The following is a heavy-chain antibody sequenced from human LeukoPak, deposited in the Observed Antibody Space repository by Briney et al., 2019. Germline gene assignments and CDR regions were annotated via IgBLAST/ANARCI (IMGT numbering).Heavy chain of an antibody. Sequence: GGSLRLSCAASGFSFSSYNLNWVRQAPGKGLEWISFISSSSTTTYYADSVKGRFSISRDLAKNSLYLQMNSLRDDDTAVYYCARDRTGAGGFFDYWGQGTVVTVSS. CDR3: ARDRTGAGGFFDY. D-gene: IGHD7-27*01. V-gene: IGHV3-48*02. J-gene: IGHJ4*02. CDR1: GFSFSSYN. CDR2: ISSSSTTT.